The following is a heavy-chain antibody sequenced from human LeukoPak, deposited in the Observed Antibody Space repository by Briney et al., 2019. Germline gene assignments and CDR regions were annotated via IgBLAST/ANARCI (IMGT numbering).Heavy chain of an antibody. CDR1: GFTFSSYG. Sequence: PGWSLRLSCAASGFTFSSYGMHWVRQAPGKGLEWVAVISYDGSNKYYADSVKGRFTISRDNSKNTLYLQMNSLRAEDTAVYYCAKDPGYSYGQDAFDIWGQGTMVTVSS. CDR3: AKDPGYSYGQDAFDI. V-gene: IGHV3-30*18. D-gene: IGHD5-18*01. J-gene: IGHJ3*02. CDR2: ISYDGSNK.